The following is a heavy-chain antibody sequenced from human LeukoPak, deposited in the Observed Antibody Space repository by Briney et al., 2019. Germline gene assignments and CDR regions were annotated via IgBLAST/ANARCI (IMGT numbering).Heavy chain of an antibody. J-gene: IGHJ6*03. V-gene: IGHV4-31*03. CDR1: GGSISSGGYY. CDR2: IYYSGSI. D-gene: IGHD2-2*01. Sequence: SETLSLTCTVSGGSISSGGYYWRWIRQHPGKGLEWIGYIYYSGSIYYNPSLKSRVTTSVDTSKNQFSLKLSSVTAADTAVYYCVTWGVPAEPLGYYYYMDVWGKGTTVTVSS. CDR3: VTWGVPAEPLGYYYYMDV.